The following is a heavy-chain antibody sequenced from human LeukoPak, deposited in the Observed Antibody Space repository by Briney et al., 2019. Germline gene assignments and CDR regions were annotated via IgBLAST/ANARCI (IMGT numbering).Heavy chain of an antibody. V-gene: IGHV1-69-2*01. J-gene: IGHJ4*02. CDR2: VDPEDGET. CDR1: GYTFTDYY. CDR3: ATPKLRFLEWLLLI. D-gene: IGHD3-3*01. Sequence: GASVKISCKASGYTFTDYYMHWVQQAPGKGLEWMGLVDPEDGETIYAEKFQGRVTITAGTSTDTTYMELSSLRSEDTAVYYCATPKLRFLEWLLLIWGQGTLVTVSS.